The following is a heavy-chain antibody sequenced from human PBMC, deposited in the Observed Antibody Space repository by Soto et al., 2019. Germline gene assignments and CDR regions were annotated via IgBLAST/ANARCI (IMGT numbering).Heavy chain of an antibody. CDR1: GGSISSSSYY. CDR3: ASINGEVGYYGMDV. D-gene: IGHD2-8*01. V-gene: IGHV4-39*01. CDR2: IYYSGST. Sequence: SETLSLTCTVSGGSISSSSYYWGWIRQPPGKGLEWIGSIYYSGSTYYNPSLKSRVTISVDTSKNQFSLKLSSVTAADTAVYYCASINGEVGYYGMDVWGQGTTVTVSS. J-gene: IGHJ6*02.